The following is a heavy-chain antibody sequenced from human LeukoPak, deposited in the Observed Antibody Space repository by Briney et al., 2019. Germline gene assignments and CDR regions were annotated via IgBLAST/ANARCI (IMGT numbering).Heavy chain of an antibody. D-gene: IGHD1-26*01. CDR3: AREELYSGSSNWFDP. V-gene: IGHV1-2*02. CDR1: VYTVTVYY. J-gene: IGHJ5*02. CDR2: INPNSGGT. Sequence: ASLRVSCKASVYTVTVYYVHLVRQAPGQGLEWMRWINPNSGGTNYAQKFQGRVTMTRDTSISTAYMELSRLRSDDTAVYYCAREELYSGSSNWFDPWGQGTLVTVSS.